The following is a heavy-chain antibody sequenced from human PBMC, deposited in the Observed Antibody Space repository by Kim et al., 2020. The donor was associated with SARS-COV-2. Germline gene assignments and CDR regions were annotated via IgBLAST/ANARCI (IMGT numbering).Heavy chain of an antibody. V-gene: IGHV4-59*01. D-gene: IGHD3-10*01. J-gene: IGHJ4*02. CDR3: ARVREYAFDY. Sequence: STNYNPSLKSRVTISVDTSKNQFYLKLSSVTAADTAVYYCARVREYAFDYWGQGTLLTVSS. CDR2: ST.